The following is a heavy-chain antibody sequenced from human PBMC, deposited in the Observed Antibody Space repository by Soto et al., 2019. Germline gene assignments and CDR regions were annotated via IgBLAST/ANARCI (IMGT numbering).Heavy chain of an antibody. CDR2: TYFRSKWYK. CDR1: GDSVSSNRAA. J-gene: IGHJ4*02. CDR3: VRDVGGGELLDY. V-gene: IGHV6-1*01. Sequence: PSQTLSLTCAISGDSVSSNRAAWNWIRQSPSRGLEWLGRTYFRSKWYKDYAISVKSRITINPDTSKNQFSLQLNSVTPEDTAVYYCVRDVGGGELLDYWGQGTMVTVYS. D-gene: IGHD1-26*01.